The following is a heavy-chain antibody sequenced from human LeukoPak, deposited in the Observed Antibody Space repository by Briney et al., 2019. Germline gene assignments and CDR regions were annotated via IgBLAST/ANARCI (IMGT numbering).Heavy chain of an antibody. Sequence: GGSLRLSCAASGFTFSNYGMHWVRQAPGKGLEWVSVISYDGSNKYYADSVKGRFTISRDNSKTTLYLQMNSLRAEDTAVYYCAKDRGYSSSWYEGYYFDHWGQGTLVTVSS. J-gene: IGHJ4*02. V-gene: IGHV3-30*18. CDR2: ISYDGSNK. CDR3: AKDRGYSSSWYEGYYFDH. D-gene: IGHD6-13*01. CDR1: GFTFSNYG.